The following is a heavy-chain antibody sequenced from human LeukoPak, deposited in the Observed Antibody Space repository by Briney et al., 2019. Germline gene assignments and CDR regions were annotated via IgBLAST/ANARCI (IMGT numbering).Heavy chain of an antibody. CDR2: VNPSSGGT. V-gene: IGHV1-2*06. D-gene: IGHD2-21*01. Sequence: ASVKVSCKASGSIFTAYYMHWVRQAPGQGLQWMGRVNPSSGGTHYAQEFEGRVTMNRDMSINTGYLELSGLTYDDTAVYYCASGNGDFVHWGQGTLVTVSS. CDR3: ASGNGDFVH. CDR1: GSIFTAYY. J-gene: IGHJ4*02.